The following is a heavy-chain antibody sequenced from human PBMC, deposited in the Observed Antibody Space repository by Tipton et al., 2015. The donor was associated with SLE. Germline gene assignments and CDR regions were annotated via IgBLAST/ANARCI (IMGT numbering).Heavy chain of an antibody. CDR3: VREHHPRITVFGADC. V-gene: IGHV4-59*12. D-gene: IGHD3-3*01. CDR2: MSQTGIT. J-gene: IGHJ4*02. CDR1: GGSISSYY. Sequence: TLSLTCTVFGGSISSYYWSWIRQPPGKGREWIGSMSQTGITYYNPTLMSRVTISGDTSKNQFFLNLDSVTAADTAVYYCVREHHPRITVFGADCWGQGTLVTVPS.